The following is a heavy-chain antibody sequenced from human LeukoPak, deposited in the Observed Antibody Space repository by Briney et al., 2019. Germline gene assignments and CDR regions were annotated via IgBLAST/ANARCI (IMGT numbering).Heavy chain of an antibody. Sequence: GASVKVSCKASGGTFSSYAISWVRQAPGQGLEWMGRIIPIFGTANYAQKFQGRATITTDESTSTAYMELSSLRSEDTAVYYCARGRYSGYDMDYWGQGTLVTVSS. J-gene: IGHJ4*02. CDR2: IIPIFGTA. D-gene: IGHD5-12*01. V-gene: IGHV1-69*05. CDR1: GGTFSSYA. CDR3: ARGRYSGYDMDY.